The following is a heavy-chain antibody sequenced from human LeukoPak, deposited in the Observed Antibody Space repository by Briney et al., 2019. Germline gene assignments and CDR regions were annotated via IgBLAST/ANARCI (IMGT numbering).Heavy chain of an antibody. CDR1: GVSISDYY. Sequence: SETLSFTCTVSGVSISDYYWSWIRQPPGKGLEWIGYIYYSGTTNYNPSLKSRVAISVDTSKNQFSLKLSSVTAADTAVYYCVRDKGDVTRASSERFDYWGQGTLVTVSS. CDR3: VRDKGDVTRASSERFDY. J-gene: IGHJ4*01. CDR2: IYYSGTT. V-gene: IGHV4-59*01. D-gene: IGHD4-17*01.